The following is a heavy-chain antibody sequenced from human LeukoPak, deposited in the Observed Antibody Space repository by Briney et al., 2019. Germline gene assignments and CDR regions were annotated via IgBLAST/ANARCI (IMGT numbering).Heavy chain of an antibody. CDR1: GFTFSSYA. Sequence: GGSLRLSCAASGFTFSSYATSWVRQAPGKGLEWVSAIRESGVSTYYADSVKGRLTVSRDNSDTTMYLQMNSLRAEDTAVYYCAKGIRRYPEPSSWSCFDYWGQGTLVTVSS. V-gene: IGHV3-23*01. J-gene: IGHJ4*02. CDR3: AKGIRRYPEPSSWSCFDY. D-gene: IGHD6-13*01. CDR2: IRESGVST.